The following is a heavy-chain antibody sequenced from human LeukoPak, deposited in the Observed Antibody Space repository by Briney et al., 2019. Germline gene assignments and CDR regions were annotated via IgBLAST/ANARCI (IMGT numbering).Heavy chain of an antibody. CDR2: IYPGDSDT. CDR1: GYSFTSYW. CDR3: ARPPDDCSGGSCYWFDP. D-gene: IGHD2-15*01. J-gene: IGHJ5*02. Sequence: GESLKISCKGSGYSFTSYWIGWVRQMPGKGLEWMGIIYPGDSDTRYSPSFQGQVTISADKSISTAYLQWSSLKASDTAMYYCARPPDDCSGGSCYWFDPWGQGTLVTVSS. V-gene: IGHV5-51*01.